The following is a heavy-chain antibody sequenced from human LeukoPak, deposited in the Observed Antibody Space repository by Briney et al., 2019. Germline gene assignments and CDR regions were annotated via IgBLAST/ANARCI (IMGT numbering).Heavy chain of an antibody. CDR1: GYTFTSYY. V-gene: IGHV1-46*01. CDR3: AREVLNLVGIRSYYYMDV. Sequence: GASVKVSCKASGYTFTSYYMHWVRQAPGQGLEWMGIINPSGGSTSYAQKFQGRVTMTWDTSISTAYMELSRLRSDDTAVYYCAREVLNLVGIRSYYYMDVWGKGTTVTISS. CDR2: INPSGGST. J-gene: IGHJ6*03. D-gene: IGHD3-9*01.